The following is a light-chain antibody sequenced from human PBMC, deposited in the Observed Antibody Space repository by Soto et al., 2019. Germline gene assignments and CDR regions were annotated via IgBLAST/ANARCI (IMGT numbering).Light chain of an antibody. Sequence: QLVLTQSPSASASLGASDKLTCTLSSGHSSYAIAWHQQQPEKGPRYLMKLNSDGSHSKGDGIPDRFSGSSSGAERYLTISSLQSEDEADYYCQTWGTGIVVFGGGTKLTVL. CDR1: SGHSSYA. V-gene: IGLV4-69*01. CDR3: QTWGTGIVV. CDR2: LNSDGSH. J-gene: IGLJ2*01.